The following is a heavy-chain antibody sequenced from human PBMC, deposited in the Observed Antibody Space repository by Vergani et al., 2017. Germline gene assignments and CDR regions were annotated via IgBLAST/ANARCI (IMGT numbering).Heavy chain of an antibody. V-gene: IGHV4-61*02. CDR3: ARAGLEFDY. Sequence: QVQLQESGPGLVKPSETLSLTCTVSGGSISSGSYYWSWIRQPAGKGLEWIGRIYTSGSTNYNPSLKSRVTISVDTSKNQFSLKLSSVTAADTAVYYCARAGLEFDYWGQGTLVTVSS. J-gene: IGHJ4*02. CDR1: GGSISSGSYY. D-gene: IGHD1-1*01. CDR2: IYTSGST.